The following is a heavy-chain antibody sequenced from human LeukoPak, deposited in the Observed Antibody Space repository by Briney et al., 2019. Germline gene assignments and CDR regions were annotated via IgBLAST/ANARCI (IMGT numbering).Heavy chain of an antibody. CDR3: ARDSLYGVVDY. J-gene: IGHJ4*02. CDR1: GYTFTSNY. CDR2: INPSGGST. Sequence: RASVKVSCKASGYTFTSNYIHWVRQAPGQGLEWMGIINPSGGSTSYAQKFQGRVTMTRDTSTSTVYMYLSSLRSEDTAVYYCARDSLYGVVDYWGQGTLVTVSS. V-gene: IGHV1-46*01. D-gene: IGHD4-17*01.